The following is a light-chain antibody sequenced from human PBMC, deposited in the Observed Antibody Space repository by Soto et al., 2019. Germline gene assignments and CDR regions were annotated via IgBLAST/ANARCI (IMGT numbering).Light chain of an antibody. Sequence: QSVLTQPASVSGSPGQSVTISCTGTSTDIGVYNDVSWYQQHPGKAPKLIIYEDSNRPSGLSNRYSGSKSHNTASLTISGRQAQDEADDDYFCHISVAYRSIYVFGTGTKLTVL. CDR2: EDS. V-gene: IGLV2-14*01. J-gene: IGLJ1*01. CDR1: STDIGVYND. CDR3: FCHISVAYRSIYV.